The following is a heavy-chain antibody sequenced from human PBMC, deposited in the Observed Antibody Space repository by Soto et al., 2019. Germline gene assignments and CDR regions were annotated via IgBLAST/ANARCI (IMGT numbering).Heavy chain of an antibody. CDR3: ALDTAMVDYYYGMDV. J-gene: IGHJ6*02. CDR1: GFTFSSYA. D-gene: IGHD5-18*01. V-gene: IGHV3-30-3*01. CDR2: ISYDGSNK. Sequence: QVQLVESGGGVVQPGRSLRLSCAASGFTFSSYAMHWVRQAPGKGLEWVAVISYDGSNKYYADSVKGRFTISRDNSKNTLYLQMNSLRAEDTAVYYCALDTAMVDYYYGMDVCGQGTTVTVSS.